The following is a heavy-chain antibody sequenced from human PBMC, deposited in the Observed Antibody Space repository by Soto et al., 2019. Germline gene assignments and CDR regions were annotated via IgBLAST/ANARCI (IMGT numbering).Heavy chain of an antibody. CDR3: SKAPGDYYYMDV. CDR2: ISSGGLST. CDR1: GLTFSDYS. V-gene: IGHV3-23*01. J-gene: IGHJ6*03. Sequence: EVQLLESGGGLVQPGGSLRLSCAASGLTFSDYSMNWVRQAPGRGLEWVSTISSGGLSTYFADSVQGRFTISRDNSNEKVYLQMNNLRADDTAVYFCSKAPGDYYYMDVWGKGTTVTVSS.